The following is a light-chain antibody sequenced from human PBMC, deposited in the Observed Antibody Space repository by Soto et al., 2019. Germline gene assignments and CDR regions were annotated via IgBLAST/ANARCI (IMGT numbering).Light chain of an antibody. CDR1: QSINSW. J-gene: IGKJ1*01. V-gene: IGKV1-5*03. CDR3: QQYSTYWRT. CDR2: KVS. Sequence: DIQMTQSPSTLSASVGDRVTITCRASQSINSWLPWYQQKPGKAPKLLIYKVSTLESGVPSIFSGSGYGTEFTLTTSSLQSGDFASEDGQQYSTYWRTFGQGSAVEIK.